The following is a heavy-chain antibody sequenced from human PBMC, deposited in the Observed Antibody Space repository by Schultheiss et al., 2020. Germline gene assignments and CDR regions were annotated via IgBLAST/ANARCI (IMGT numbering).Heavy chain of an antibody. CDR2: INPNSGGT. CDR3: ARSSRPHRSPLRVPVDY. D-gene: IGHD3-16*01. CDR1: GYTFTGYY. J-gene: IGHJ4*02. Sequence: AAVKGSCKASGYTFTGYYMHWVRQAPGQGLEWMGWINPNSGGTNYAQKFQGRVTMTRDTSISTAYMELSRLRSDDTAVYYCARSSRPHRSPLRVPVDYWGQGTLVTVSS. V-gene: IGHV1-2*02.